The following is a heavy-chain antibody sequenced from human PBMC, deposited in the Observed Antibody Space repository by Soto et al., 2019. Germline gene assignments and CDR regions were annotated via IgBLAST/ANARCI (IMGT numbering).Heavy chain of an antibody. Sequence: QEQLVQSGAEVKKPGAPVKVSCKASGYTFTNYNINWVRQATGQGLEWMGWMNPNTGNTGYAEKFQGRATMNRNSSINTAYMELSGLRSDETAVYYCAREAASDPSFSYHYMDVWGKGTPVTVSS. CDR3: AREAASDPSFSYHYMDV. CDR1: GYTFTNYN. CDR2: MNPNTGNT. V-gene: IGHV1-8*01. J-gene: IGHJ6*03. D-gene: IGHD6-25*01.